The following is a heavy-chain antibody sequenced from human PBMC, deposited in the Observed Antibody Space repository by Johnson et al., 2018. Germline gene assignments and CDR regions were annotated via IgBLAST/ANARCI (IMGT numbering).Heavy chain of an antibody. Sequence: VQLVQSGGGLVKPGRSLRLSCTASGFTFGDYAMSWFRQAPGKGLEWVGFIRSKAYGGTTEYAASVKGRFTISRDDSKSIAYLQKNSLKTEDTVVYYCTRDGPYSSSWDDYYYYGMDVWGQGTTVTVTS. CDR1: GFTFGDYA. D-gene: IGHD6-13*01. V-gene: IGHV3-49*05. CDR3: TRDGPYSSSWDDYYYYGMDV. CDR2: IRSKAYGGTT. J-gene: IGHJ6*02.